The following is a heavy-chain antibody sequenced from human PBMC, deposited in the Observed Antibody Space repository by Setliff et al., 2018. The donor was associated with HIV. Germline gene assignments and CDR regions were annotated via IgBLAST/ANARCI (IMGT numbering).Heavy chain of an antibody. V-gene: IGHV4-34*01. CDR2: ITQSGTT. D-gene: IGHD1-1*01. CDR3: ATKGWNAYKAFDY. J-gene: IGHJ4*02. Sequence: SETLSLTCAVYGESFSDYSWNWIRQTPEKGLEWIAEITQSGTTNYNPSLRGRVTIVVGTSKDHFSLNLRSVTAADTAFYYCATKGWNAYKAFDYWGQGTLVTVSS. CDR1: GESFSDYS.